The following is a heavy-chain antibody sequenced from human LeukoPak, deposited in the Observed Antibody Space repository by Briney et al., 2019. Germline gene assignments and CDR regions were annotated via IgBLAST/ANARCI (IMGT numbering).Heavy chain of an antibody. CDR2: IRYDGSNK. CDR3: AKDPDEAVAGTPFDY. D-gene: IGHD6-19*01. Sequence: SGGSLRLSCAASGFTFSSYGMHWVRQAPGKGLEWVAFIRYDGSNKYCADSVKGRFTISRDNSKNTLYLQMNSLRAEDTAVYYCAKDPDEAVAGTPFDYWGQGTLVTVSS. J-gene: IGHJ4*02. V-gene: IGHV3-30*02. CDR1: GFTFSSYG.